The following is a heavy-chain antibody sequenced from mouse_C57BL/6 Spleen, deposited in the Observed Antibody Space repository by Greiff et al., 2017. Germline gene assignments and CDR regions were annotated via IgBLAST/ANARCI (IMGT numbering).Heavy chain of an antibody. D-gene: IGHD2-1*01. CDR1: GYTFTSYW. Sequence: QVHVKQPGAELVKPGASVKVSCKASGYTFTSYWMHWVKQRPGQGLEWIGRIHPSDSDTNYNQKFKGKATLTVDKSSSTAYMQLSSLTSEDSAVYYCAIGGNYGRNAMDYWGQGTSVTVSS. V-gene: IGHV1-74*01. CDR3: AIGGNYGRNAMDY. CDR2: IHPSDSDT. J-gene: IGHJ4*01.